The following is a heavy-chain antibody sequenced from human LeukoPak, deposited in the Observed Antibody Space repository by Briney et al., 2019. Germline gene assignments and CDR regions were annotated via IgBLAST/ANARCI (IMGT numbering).Heavy chain of an antibody. Sequence: ASVTVSFKASGYTFTCYYMHWVRQAPGQGLEWMGWINPNSGGTNYAQKFQGRVTMTRDTSISTAYMELSRLRSDDTAVYYCARDFEYYYDTKWYAFDIWGQGTMVAVSS. J-gene: IGHJ3*02. CDR1: GYTFTCYY. CDR3: ARDFEYYYDTKWYAFDI. CDR2: INPNSGGT. V-gene: IGHV1-2*02. D-gene: IGHD3-22*01.